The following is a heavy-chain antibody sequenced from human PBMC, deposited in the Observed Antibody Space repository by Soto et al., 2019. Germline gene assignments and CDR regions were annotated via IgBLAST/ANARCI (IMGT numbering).Heavy chain of an antibody. V-gene: IGHV4-30-2*01. Sequence: PSETLSLTCAVSGGSISSGGYSWSWIRQPPGKGLEWIGYIYHSGSTNYNPSLKSRVTISVDTSKNQFSLKLSSVTAADTAIYFCARVGGITGTTFDYWGQGALVTVSS. J-gene: IGHJ4*02. CDR1: GGSISSGGYS. D-gene: IGHD1-7*01. CDR2: IYHSGST. CDR3: ARVGGITGTTFDY.